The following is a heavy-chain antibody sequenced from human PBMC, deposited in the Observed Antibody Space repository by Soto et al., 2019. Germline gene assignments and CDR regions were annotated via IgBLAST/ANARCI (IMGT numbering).Heavy chain of an antibody. Sequence: PGESLKISCKGSGYSFTSYWISWVRQMPGKGLEWMGRIDPSDSYTNYSPSFQGHVTISADKSISTAYLQWSSLKASDTAVYYCARILRYSSSLRDYYYDMDVWGQGTTVTVSS. CDR1: GYSFTSYW. V-gene: IGHV5-10-1*01. CDR3: ARILRYSSSLRDYYYDMDV. CDR2: IDPSDSYT. D-gene: IGHD6-13*01. J-gene: IGHJ6*02.